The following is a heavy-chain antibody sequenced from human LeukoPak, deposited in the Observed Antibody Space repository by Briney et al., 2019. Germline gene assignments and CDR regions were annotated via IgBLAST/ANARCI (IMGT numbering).Heavy chain of an antibody. D-gene: IGHD3-22*01. V-gene: IGHV4-39*01. CDR2: IYYSGST. CDR1: GGSISSTGYY. CDR3: AAGIVVVHWYFDL. Sequence: PSETLSLTCTVSGGSISSTGYYWVWIRQPPGKGLEWIGSIYYSGSTYYHPSLKSRVTISVDTSKNQFSLKLSSVTAADTAVYYCAAGIVVVHWYFDLWGRGTLVTVSS. J-gene: IGHJ2*01.